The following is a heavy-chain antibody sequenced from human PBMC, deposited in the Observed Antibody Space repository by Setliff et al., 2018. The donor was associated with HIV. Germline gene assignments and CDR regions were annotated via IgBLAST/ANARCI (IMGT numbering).Heavy chain of an antibody. CDR2: ISPDNAST. V-gene: IGHV1-2*02. J-gene: IGHJ4*02. Sequence: ASVKVSCKSSGYTFTDYFMHWVRQAPGQGLEWMGWISPDNASTRISQRFRGSVTMTRDRSINTAYMECSGLTSDDTAVYYCARQLSNYFDYWGQGALVTVSS. CDR3: ARQLSNYFDY. CDR1: GYTFTDYF. D-gene: IGHD1-1*01.